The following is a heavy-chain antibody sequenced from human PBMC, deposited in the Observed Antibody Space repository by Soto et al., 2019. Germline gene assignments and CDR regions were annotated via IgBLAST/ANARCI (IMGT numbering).Heavy chain of an antibody. D-gene: IGHD6-13*01. CDR3: ARDRSGITGKTRNIYAMDV. CDR1: GGTLSSYA. J-gene: IGHJ6*02. Sequence: QVQLVQSASEVKKPGSSVRVSCKASGGTLSSYAISWVRQAPGQGLDWVGGIVPITLSTHYSQKFQGRVIIPADEATNTVYMDLSSLRSEDTAVYYCARDRSGITGKTRNIYAMDVWGQGTTVTVSS. V-gene: IGHV1-69*01. CDR2: IVPITLST.